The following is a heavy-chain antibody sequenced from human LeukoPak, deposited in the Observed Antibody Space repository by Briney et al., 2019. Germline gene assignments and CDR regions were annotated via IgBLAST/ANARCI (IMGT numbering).Heavy chain of an antibody. CDR1: GGSISSYY. CDR3: ARDLGFTYGLDY. D-gene: IGHD5-18*01. J-gene: IGHJ4*02. V-gene: IGHV4-59*01. Sequence: PSETLSLTCTVSGGSISSYYWSWIRQPPGKGLEWIGYIYYSGTTNYNPSLKSRVTISVDTSKTHFSLKLTSVTAADTAVYYCARDLGFTYGLDYGGQGTLVTVSS. CDR2: IYYSGTT.